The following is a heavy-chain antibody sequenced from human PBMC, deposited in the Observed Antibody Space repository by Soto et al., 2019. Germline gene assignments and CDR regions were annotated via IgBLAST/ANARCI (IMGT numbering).Heavy chain of an antibody. J-gene: IGHJ4*02. CDR1: GYTFTNFD. Sequence: QVQLVQSGAEVKRPGASVKVSCKASGYTFTNFDLNWVRQAPGQGLEWMGWMNPNSGDTGSAHKFQGRVTMTRDTSINTAYMELSSLKSEDTAVYFCARPGATFCGGDCYSDYWGQGTLVIVSS. CDR3: ARPGATFCGGDCYSDY. CDR2: MNPNSGDT. D-gene: IGHD2-21*02. V-gene: IGHV1-8*02.